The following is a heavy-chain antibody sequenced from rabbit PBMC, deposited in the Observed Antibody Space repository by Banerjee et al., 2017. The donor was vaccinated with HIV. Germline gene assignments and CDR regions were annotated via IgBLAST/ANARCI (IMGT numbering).Heavy chain of an antibody. V-gene: IGHV1S47*01. Sequence: QEQLVESGGGLVQPGGSLKLSCKASGFDFSTYGVNWVRQAPGKGLEWIGCISTGDGSTYYASWVNGRFAIDRENTQNTVSLQMKSLTAADTATYFCVRENYADGYDGYAYARLDLLGQGTLVTVS. CDR2: ISTGDGST. CDR3: VRENYADGYDGYAYARLDL. D-gene: IGHD6-1*01. CDR1: GFDFSTYG. J-gene: IGHJ3*01.